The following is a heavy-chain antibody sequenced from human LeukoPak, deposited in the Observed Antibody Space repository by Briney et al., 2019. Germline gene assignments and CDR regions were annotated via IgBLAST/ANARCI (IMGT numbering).Heavy chain of an antibody. D-gene: IGHD4-17*01. Sequence: GGSLRLSCAASGSTFSSYAMHWVRQAPGKGLEWVAVISYDGSNKYYADSVKGRFTISRDNSKNTLYLQMNSLRAEDTAVYYCARGEGTVTTTYYFDYWGQGTLVTVSS. V-gene: IGHV3-30-3*01. CDR3: ARGEGTVTTTYYFDY. CDR1: GSTFSSYA. CDR2: ISYDGSNK. J-gene: IGHJ4*02.